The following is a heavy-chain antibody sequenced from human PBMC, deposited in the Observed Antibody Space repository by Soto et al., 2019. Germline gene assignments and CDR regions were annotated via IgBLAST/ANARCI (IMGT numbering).Heavy chain of an antibody. V-gene: IGHV4-59*08. CDR1: GGSISSYY. D-gene: IGHD2-15*01. Sequence: SETLSLTCTVSGGSISSYYWSWIRQPPGKGLEWIGYIYYSGSTNYNPSLKSRVTISVDTSKNQFSLKLSSVTAADTAVYYCARQYCSGGSCYCQHWGQGTLVTVS. J-gene: IGHJ1*01. CDR3: ARQYCSGGSCYCQH. CDR2: IYYSGST.